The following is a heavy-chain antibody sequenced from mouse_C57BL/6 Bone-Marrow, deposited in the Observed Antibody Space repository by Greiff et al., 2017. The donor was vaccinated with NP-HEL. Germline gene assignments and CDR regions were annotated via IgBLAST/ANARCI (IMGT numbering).Heavy chain of an antibody. V-gene: IGHV1-75*01. D-gene: IGHD2-5*01. J-gene: IGHJ1*03. Sequence: QVQLKESGPELVKPGASVKISCKASGYTFTDYYINLVKQRPGQGLEWIGWIFPGSGSTYYNEKFKGKATLTVDKSSSTAYMLLSSLTSEDSAVYFCAREGYSNYPYWYFDVWGTGTTVTVSS. CDR3: AREGYSNYPYWYFDV. CDR2: IFPGSGST. CDR1: GYTFTDYY.